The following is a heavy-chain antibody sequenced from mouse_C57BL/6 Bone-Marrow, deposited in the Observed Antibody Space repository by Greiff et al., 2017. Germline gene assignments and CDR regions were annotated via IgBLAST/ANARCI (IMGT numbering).Heavy chain of an antibody. CDR3: VRDPYYYGSSYEAWFAY. J-gene: IGHJ3*01. CDR2: IRSKSSNYST. V-gene: IGHV10-3*01. D-gene: IGHD1-1*01. CDR1: GFTFNTYA. Sequence: EVQLVESGGGLVQPKGSLKLSCAASGFTFNTYAMHWVRQAPGKGLEWVARIRSKSSNYSTYYADSVKDRFTISRDDSQSMLYLQMNNLKTEDTAMYYCVRDPYYYGSSYEAWFAYWGQGTLVTVSA.